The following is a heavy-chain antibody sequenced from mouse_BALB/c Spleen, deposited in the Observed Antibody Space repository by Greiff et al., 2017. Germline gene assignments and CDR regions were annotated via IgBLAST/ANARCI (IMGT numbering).Heavy chain of an antibody. Sequence: VQGVESGPGLVAPSQSLSITCTVSGFSLTSYGVHWVRQPPGKGLEWLGVIWAGGSTNYNSALMSRLSISKDNSKSQVFLKMNSLQTDDTAMYYCARGGFYYFDYWGQGTTLTVSS. CDR3: ARGGFYYFDY. V-gene: IGHV2-9*02. CDR1: GFSLTSYG. J-gene: IGHJ2*01. CDR2: IWAGGST.